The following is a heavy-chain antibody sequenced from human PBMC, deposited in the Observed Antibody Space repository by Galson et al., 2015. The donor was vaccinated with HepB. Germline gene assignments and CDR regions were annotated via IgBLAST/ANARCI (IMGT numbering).Heavy chain of an antibody. J-gene: IGHJ4*02. CDR1: GFTFSSYA. V-gene: IGHV3-30*04. CDR2: ISYDGSNK. D-gene: IGHD3-10*01. Sequence: SLRLSCAASGFTFSSYAMHWVRQAPGKGLEWVAVISYDGSNKYYADSVKGRFTISRDNSKNTLYLQMNSLRAEDTAVYYCARDIVGAWFGELDYFDYWGQGTLVTVSS. CDR3: ARDIVGAWFGELDYFDY.